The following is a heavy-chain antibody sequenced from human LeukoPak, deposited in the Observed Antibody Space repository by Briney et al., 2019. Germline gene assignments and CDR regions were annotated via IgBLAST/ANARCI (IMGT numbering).Heavy chain of an antibody. Sequence: GGSLRLSCAASGFTFSSYAMSWVRQAPGKGLEWVSAISGSGGSTYYADSVKGRFTISRDNSKNTLYLQMNSLRAEDTAVYYCAKGGRYSSSKSPDYWGQGTLVTVSS. D-gene: IGHD6-6*01. CDR1: GFTFSSYA. V-gene: IGHV3-23*01. J-gene: IGHJ4*02. CDR3: AKGGRYSSSKSPDY. CDR2: ISGSGGST.